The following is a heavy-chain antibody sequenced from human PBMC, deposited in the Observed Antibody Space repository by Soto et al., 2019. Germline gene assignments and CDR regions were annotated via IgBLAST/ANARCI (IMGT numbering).Heavy chain of an antibody. V-gene: IGHV4-61*01. J-gene: IGHJ6*02. CDR2: IYYSGST. CDR1: GGSVSSGSYY. Sequence: SETLSLTCTVSGGSVSSGSYYWSWIRQPPGKGLEWIGYIYYSGSTNYNPSLKSRVTISVDTSKNQFSLKLSSVTAADTAVYYCARDQNPLYLGYYYGMDVWGQGTKVTVSS. CDR3: ARDQNPLYLGYYYGMDV. D-gene: IGHD3-16*01.